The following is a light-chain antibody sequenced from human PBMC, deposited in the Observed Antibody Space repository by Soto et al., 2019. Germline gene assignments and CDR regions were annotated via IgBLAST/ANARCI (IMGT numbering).Light chain of an antibody. Sequence: DIQMTQSPSTLSASVGDRVTITCRASQSLSSWLAWYQQKPGTAPKLLIHKASSLGDGVPSRFSGSESGTEFTLTISSLQPDDFATYYCQQYNTYPLTFGGGTKVEIK. V-gene: IGKV1-5*03. J-gene: IGKJ4*01. CDR1: QSLSSW. CDR3: QQYNTYPLT. CDR2: KAS.